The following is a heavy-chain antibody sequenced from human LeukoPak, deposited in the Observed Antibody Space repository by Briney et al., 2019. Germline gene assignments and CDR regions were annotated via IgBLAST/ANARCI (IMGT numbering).Heavy chain of an antibody. CDR2: INHSGST. Sequence: SETLSLTWAVYGESFSGYYWSWMRQPPGKGLEWIGEINHSGSTNYNPSLKSRVTISVDTSKNQFSLKLSSVTAADTAVYYCATIQRDHAFDIWGQGTMVTVSS. V-gene: IGHV4-34*01. CDR1: GESFSGYY. D-gene: IGHD6-25*01. CDR3: ATIQRDHAFDI. J-gene: IGHJ3*02.